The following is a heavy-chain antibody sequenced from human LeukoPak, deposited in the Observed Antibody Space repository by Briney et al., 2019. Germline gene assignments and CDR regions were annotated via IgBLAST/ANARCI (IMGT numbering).Heavy chain of an antibody. J-gene: IGHJ4*02. Sequence: SETLSLTCTVSGGSISSYYWSWIRQPPGKGLEWIGYIYYSGSTNYNPSLKSRVTISVDTSKNQFSLKLSSVTAADPAVYYCARGAYDYVWGGGVWGQGTLVTVSS. CDR2: IYYSGST. CDR1: GGSISSYY. D-gene: IGHD3-16*01. CDR3: ARGAYDYVWGGGV. V-gene: IGHV4-59*01.